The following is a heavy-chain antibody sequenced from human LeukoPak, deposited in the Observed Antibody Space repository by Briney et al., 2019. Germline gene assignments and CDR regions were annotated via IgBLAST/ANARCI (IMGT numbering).Heavy chain of an antibody. CDR2: IYYSGST. CDR3: ARHVRGHDYVWGSYPSPFAY. D-gene: IGHD3-16*02. V-gene: IGHV4-59*08. J-gene: IGHJ4*02. CDR1: RGSINNYF. Sequence: SETLSLTCTVSRGSINNYFWSWIRQPPGKGLEWIGFIYYSGSTNYNPSLKSRVTMSVDMSKNQFSLNLSSVTAADTAVYYCARHVRGHDYVWGSYPSPFAYWGQGTLVTVSS.